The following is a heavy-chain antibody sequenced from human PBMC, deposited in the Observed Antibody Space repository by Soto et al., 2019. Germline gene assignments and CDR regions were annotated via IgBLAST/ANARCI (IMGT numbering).Heavy chain of an antibody. J-gene: IGHJ4*02. Sequence: RASVKVSCKVSGYTLTELSMHWVRQAPGKGLEWMGGFDPEDGETIYAQKFQGRVTMTEDTSTDTAYMELSSLRSEDTAVYYCATDLVTMVRGVIITADYWGQGTLVTVSS. CDR1: GYTLTELS. CDR2: FDPEDGET. V-gene: IGHV1-24*01. D-gene: IGHD3-10*01. CDR3: ATDLVTMVRGVIITADY.